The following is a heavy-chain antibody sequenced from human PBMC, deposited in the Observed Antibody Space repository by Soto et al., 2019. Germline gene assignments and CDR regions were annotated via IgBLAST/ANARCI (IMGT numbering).Heavy chain of an antibody. CDR1: GGTFSSYA. CDR3: AREGASGSHIGY. J-gene: IGHJ4*02. Sequence: QVQLVQSGAEVKKPGSSVQVSCKASGGTFSSYAISWVRQAPGQGLEWMGGIISIFGTANYAQKFQGRVTITADESTSTAYMELSSLRSEDTAVYYCAREGASGSHIGYWGQGTLVTVSS. V-gene: IGHV1-69*01. D-gene: IGHD3-22*01. CDR2: IISIFGTA.